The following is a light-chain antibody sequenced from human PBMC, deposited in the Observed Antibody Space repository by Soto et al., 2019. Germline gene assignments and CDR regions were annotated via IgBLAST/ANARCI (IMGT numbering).Light chain of an antibody. CDR2: RNN. CDR1: SSNIGSNY. J-gene: IGLJ1*01. V-gene: IGLV1-47*01. Sequence: QSVLAQPPSASGTPGQRVTTSCSGSSSNIGSNYVYWYQQLPGTAPKLLIYRNNQRPSGVPDRFSGSKSGTSASLAISGLRSEDEADYYCAAWDDSLGGFYVFGTGTKVTVL. CDR3: AAWDDSLGGFYV.